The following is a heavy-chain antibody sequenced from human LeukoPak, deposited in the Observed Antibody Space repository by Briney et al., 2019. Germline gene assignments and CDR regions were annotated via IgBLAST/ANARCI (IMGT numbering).Heavy chain of an antibody. CDR2: MNPNSDNT. V-gene: IGHV1-8*01. D-gene: IGHD6-6*01. J-gene: IGHJ6*03. Sequence: ASVKVSCKASGYTFTSYDINWVRQATGQGLEWMGWMNPNSDNTGYAQKFQGRVTITRNTSISTAYMELSSLRSEDTAVYYCARAVRYSNSSKRRRYYYYMDVWGKGTTVTVSS. CDR1: GYTFTSYD. CDR3: ARAVRYSNSSKRRRYYYYMDV.